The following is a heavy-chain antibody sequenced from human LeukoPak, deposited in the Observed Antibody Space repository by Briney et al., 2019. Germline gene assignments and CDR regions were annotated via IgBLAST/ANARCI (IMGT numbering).Heavy chain of an antibody. D-gene: IGHD5-12*01. CDR2: IIPIFGTA. V-gene: IGHV1-69*05. CDR1: GGTFTSYA. Sequence: SVKVSCKASGGTFTSYAISWVRQAPGQGLEWMGRIIPIFGTANYAQKFHGRVTITTDKSTSTAYMQLSSLRSEDTAVYYWARDVIVATIRDPYYYYYYYMDVWGKGTTVTVSS. CDR3: ARDVIVATIRDPYYYYYYYMDV. J-gene: IGHJ6*03.